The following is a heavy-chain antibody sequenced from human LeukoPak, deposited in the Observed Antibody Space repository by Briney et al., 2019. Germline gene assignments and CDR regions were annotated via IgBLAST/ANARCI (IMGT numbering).Heavy chain of an antibody. CDR2: ISSSSSYI. D-gene: IGHD4-17*01. CDR3: ARDGDYGAYFDY. Sequence: XXXVXXAPXXXLXWVSSISSSSSYIYYADSVKGRFTISRDNAKNSLYLQMNSLRAEDTAVYYCARDGDYGAYFDYWGQGTLVTVSS. V-gene: IGHV3-21*01. J-gene: IGHJ4*02.